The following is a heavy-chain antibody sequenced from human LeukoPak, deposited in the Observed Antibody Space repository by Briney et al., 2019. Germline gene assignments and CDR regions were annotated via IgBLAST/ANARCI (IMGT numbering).Heavy chain of an antibody. V-gene: IGHV3-21*01. Sequence: GGSLRLSCAASGFTFSSYGMNWVRQAPGKGLEWVSSISSSSSYIYYADSVKGRFTISRDNAKNSLYLQMNSLRAEDTAVYYCARAGDDFWSGYYVNWFDPWGQGTLVTVSS. J-gene: IGHJ5*02. CDR1: GFTFSSYG. CDR3: ARAGDDFWSGYYVNWFDP. CDR2: ISSSSSYI. D-gene: IGHD3-3*01.